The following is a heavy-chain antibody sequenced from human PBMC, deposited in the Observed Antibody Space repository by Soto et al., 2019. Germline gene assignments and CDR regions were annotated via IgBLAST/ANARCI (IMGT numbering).Heavy chain of an antibody. Sequence: ASVKVSCKASGYTFTSYGISWVRQAPGQGLEWMGWISAYNGNTNYAQKLQGRVTMTTDTSTSTAYMELRSLRSDDTAVYYCARDAARSGYYKDYYYGMDVWGQGTTVTVSS. D-gene: IGHD3-3*01. V-gene: IGHV1-18*01. CDR3: ARDAARSGYYKDYYYGMDV. J-gene: IGHJ6*02. CDR2: ISAYNGNT. CDR1: GYTFTSYG.